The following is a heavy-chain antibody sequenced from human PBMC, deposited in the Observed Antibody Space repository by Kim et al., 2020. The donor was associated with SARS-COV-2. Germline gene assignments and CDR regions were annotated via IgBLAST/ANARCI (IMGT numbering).Heavy chain of an antibody. CDR2: IYYSGST. CDR3: ARGTGPRWLQKDYYFDY. CDR1: GGSISSYY. Sequence: SETLSLTCTVSGGSISSYYWSWIRQPPGKGLEWIGYIYYSGSTNYNPSLKSRVTISVDTSKNQFSLKLSSVTAADTAVYYCARGTGPRWLQKDYYFDYWGQGTLVTVSS. V-gene: IGHV4-59*13. D-gene: IGHD5-12*01. J-gene: IGHJ4*02.